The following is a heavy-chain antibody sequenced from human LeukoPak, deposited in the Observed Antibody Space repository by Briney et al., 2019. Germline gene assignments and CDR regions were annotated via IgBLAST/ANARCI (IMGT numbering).Heavy chain of an antibody. J-gene: IGHJ5*02. Sequence: PSETLSLTCTVSGGSISSGSYYWSWIRQPAGKGLEWIGRIYTSGSTNYNPSLKSRVTISVDTSKNQFSLKLSSVTAADTAVYYCARGSGSYYEGWFDPWGQGTLVTASS. D-gene: IGHD1-26*01. V-gene: IGHV4-61*02. CDR3: ARGSGSYYEGWFDP. CDR2: IYTSGST. CDR1: GGSISSGSYY.